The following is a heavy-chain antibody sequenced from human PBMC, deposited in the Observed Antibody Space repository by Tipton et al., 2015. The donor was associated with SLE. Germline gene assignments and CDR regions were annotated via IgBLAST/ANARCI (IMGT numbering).Heavy chain of an antibody. D-gene: IGHD3-10*01. CDR2: IYHSGST. CDR1: GGSFSGYY. V-gene: IGHV4-34*01. J-gene: IGHJ3*02. Sequence: TLSLTCAVYGGSFSGYYWSWIRQPPGKGLEWIGEIYHSGSTNYNPSLKSRVTISVDTSKNQFSLKLSSVTAADTAVYYCARDLIPIVRGVTPDAFDILGHGTMVTAPS. CDR3: ARDLIPIVRGVTPDAFDI.